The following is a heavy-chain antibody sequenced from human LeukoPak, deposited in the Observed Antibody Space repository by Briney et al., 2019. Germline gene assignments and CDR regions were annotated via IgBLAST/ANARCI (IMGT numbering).Heavy chain of an antibody. V-gene: IGHV5-51*04. CDR1: GYAFIDYW. CDR2: IYPDDSDT. Sequence: GASLPISCKASGYAFIDYWIAWVRQVPGKGLEWMGIIYPDDSDTRFSPSFEGQVIISADKPTTTVFLHWSSLKASDTAMYYCARLPPTAMTRNQGYFPYWGQGTLITVSS. CDR3: ARLPPTAMTRNQGYFPY. D-gene: IGHD5-18*01. J-gene: IGHJ1*01.